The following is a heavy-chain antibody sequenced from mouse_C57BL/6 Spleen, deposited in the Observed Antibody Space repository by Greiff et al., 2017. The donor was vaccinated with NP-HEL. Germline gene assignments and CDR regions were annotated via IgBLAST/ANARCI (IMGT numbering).Heavy chain of an antibody. CDR2: INPNNGGT. CDR1: GYTFTDYY. J-gene: IGHJ4*01. CDR3: ARGSNYPMDY. Sequence: EVQLQQSGPELVKPGASVKISCKASGYTFTDYYMNWVKQSHGKSLEWIGDINPNNGGTSYNQKFKGKATLTVDKSSSTAYMELRSLTSEDSAVYYGARGSNYPMDYWGQGTSVTVSS. V-gene: IGHV1-26*01. D-gene: IGHD2-5*01.